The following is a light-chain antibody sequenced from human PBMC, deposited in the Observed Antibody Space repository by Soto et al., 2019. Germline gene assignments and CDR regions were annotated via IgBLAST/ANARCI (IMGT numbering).Light chain of an antibody. CDR2: DVS. V-gene: IGLV2-14*01. CDR3: GCYTRSSPPA. Sequence: QSALTQPASVSGSPGQSITISCTGTSSDVGGYNYVSWYQQHPGKAPKLMIYDVSNRPSGVSNRFSGSKSGNTASLTISGLQAEDEAYYYCGCYTRSSPPAFGTRTNVTGL. J-gene: IGLJ1*01. CDR1: SSDVGGYNY.